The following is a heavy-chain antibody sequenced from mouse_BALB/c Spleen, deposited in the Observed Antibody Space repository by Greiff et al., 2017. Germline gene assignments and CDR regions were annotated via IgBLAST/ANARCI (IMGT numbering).Heavy chain of an antibody. CDR2: IYPGDGDT. Sequence: QVQLKESGAELVRPGSSVKISCKASGYAFSSYWMNWVKQRPGQGLEWIGQIYPGDGDTNYNGKFKGKATLTADKSSSTAYMQLSSLTSEDSAVYFCARRKEHYYAMDDWGQGTSVTVSS. CDR1: GYAFSSYW. J-gene: IGHJ4*01. CDR3: ARRKEHYYAMDD. V-gene: IGHV1-80*01.